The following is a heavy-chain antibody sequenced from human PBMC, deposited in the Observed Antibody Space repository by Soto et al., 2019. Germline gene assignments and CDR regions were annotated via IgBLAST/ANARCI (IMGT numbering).Heavy chain of an antibody. CDR3: ARQDCSGGSCYSSRHYYYGMDV. J-gene: IGHJ6*02. D-gene: IGHD2-15*01. CDR2: IYPGDSDI. CDR1: GYSFTSYW. Sequence: GESLKISCKGSGYSFTSYWIGWVRQVPGKGLEWMGIIYPGDSDIRHSPSFQGQVTISADKSLSTAYLQWSSLKASDTAMYYCARQDCSGGSCYSSRHYYYGMDVWGQGTTVTVS. V-gene: IGHV5-51*01.